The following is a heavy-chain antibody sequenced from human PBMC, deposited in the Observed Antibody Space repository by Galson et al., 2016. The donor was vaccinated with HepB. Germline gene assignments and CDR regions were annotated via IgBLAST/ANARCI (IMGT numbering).Heavy chain of an antibody. CDR2: IANSGYST. V-gene: IGHV3-23*01. Sequence: SLRLSCAASGFTFSKFAMTWVRQAPGKGLQWVATIANSGYSTYYADSVKDRFTISRDNSKNTLNLQMNSLRAEDTAMYYCAKDAGLLDWYFDLWGRGTLVTVSS. CDR3: AKDAGLLDWYFDL. J-gene: IGHJ2*01. D-gene: IGHD1-26*01. CDR1: GFTFSKFA.